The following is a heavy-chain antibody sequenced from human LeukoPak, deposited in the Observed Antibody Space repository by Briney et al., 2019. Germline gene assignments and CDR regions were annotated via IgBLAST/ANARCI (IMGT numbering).Heavy chain of an antibody. Sequence: PGRSLRLSCAASGFTFSSYGMHWVRQAPGKGLEWVAVISYDGSNKYYADSVKGRFTISRDNSKNTLSLQMNSLRAEDTAVYYCARASFGVIVGPDYWGQGTLVTVSS. CDR3: ARASFGVIVGPDY. D-gene: IGHD3-3*01. CDR1: GFTFSSYG. J-gene: IGHJ4*02. V-gene: IGHV3-30*03. CDR2: ISYDGSNK.